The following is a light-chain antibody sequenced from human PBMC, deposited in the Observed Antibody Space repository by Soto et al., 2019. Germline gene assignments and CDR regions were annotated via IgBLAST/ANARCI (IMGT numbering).Light chain of an antibody. V-gene: IGLV1-44*01. CDR1: SSNIESHS. Sequence: QPVLTQPPSMSGTPGQRVSISCSGSSSNIESHSVDWYQHFPGTAPKLVINSNDQRPSGVPDRFSGSKSGTSASLAISGLQSEDEADYYCSTRDDGVNGVLFGGGTKLTVL. J-gene: IGLJ2*01. CDR3: STRDDGVNGVL. CDR2: SND.